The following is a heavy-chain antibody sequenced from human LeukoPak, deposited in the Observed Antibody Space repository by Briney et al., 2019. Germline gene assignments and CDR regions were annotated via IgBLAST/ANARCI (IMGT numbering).Heavy chain of an antibody. CDR1: GSTFSNYG. V-gene: IGHV3-66*01. J-gene: IGHJ6*03. Sequence: PGGSLRLSCAASGSTFSNYGMNWVRQAPGKGLEWVSVIYSGGSTYYADSVKGRFTISRDNSKNTLYLQMSSLRAEDTAVYYCAKVAEVGATGYYYYMDVWGKGTTVTISS. CDR2: IYSGGST. CDR3: AKVAEVGATGYYYYMDV. D-gene: IGHD1-26*01.